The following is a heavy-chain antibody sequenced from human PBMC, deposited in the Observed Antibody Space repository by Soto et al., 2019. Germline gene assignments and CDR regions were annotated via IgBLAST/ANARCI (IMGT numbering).Heavy chain of an antibody. CDR2: IRGSSDYI. J-gene: IGHJ4*02. Sequence: GGSLRLSFEASGFTFSSYWMSWVCQAPGKGLEWVAIIRGSSDYIYHADSVKGRFTISRDNAKKSLYLQMNSLRVEDTAVYYCARADSRGFYPGFFDYWGQGIQVTVSS. CDR3: ARADSRGFYPGFFDY. CDR1: GFTFSSYW. D-gene: IGHD5-12*01. V-gene: IGHV3-21*01.